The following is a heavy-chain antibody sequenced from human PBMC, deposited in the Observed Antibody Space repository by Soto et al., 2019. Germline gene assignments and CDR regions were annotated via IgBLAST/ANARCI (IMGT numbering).Heavy chain of an antibody. J-gene: IGHJ4*02. CDR2: IWYDGSNK. V-gene: IGHV3-33*01. Sequence: HPGGSLRLSCAASGFTFSSYGMHWVRQAPGKGLEWVAVIWYDGSNKYYADSVKGRFTISRDNSKNTLYLQMNSLRAEDTAVYYCARASAAAGDFDYWGQGTLVTVSS. CDR3: ARASAAAGDFDY. CDR1: GFTFSSYG. D-gene: IGHD6-13*01.